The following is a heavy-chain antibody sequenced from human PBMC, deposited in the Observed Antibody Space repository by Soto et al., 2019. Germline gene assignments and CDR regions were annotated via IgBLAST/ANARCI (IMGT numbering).Heavy chain of an antibody. J-gene: IGHJ6*02. V-gene: IGHV1-8*01. CDR3: ARGGYQLLLYYYGMDV. CDR2: MNPNSGNT. Sequence: SVQVSCKASGYTFTSYDINWVRQATGQGLEWMGWMNPNSGNTGYAQKFQGRVTMTRNTSISTAYMELSSLRSEDTAVYYCARGGYQLLLYYYGMDVWGQGTTVTVSS. CDR1: GYTFTSYD. D-gene: IGHD2-2*01.